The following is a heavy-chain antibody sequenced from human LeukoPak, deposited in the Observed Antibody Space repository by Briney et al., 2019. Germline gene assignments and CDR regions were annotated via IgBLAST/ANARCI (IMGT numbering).Heavy chain of an antibody. CDR3: ARLAAISGSDYPDD. D-gene: IGHD1-26*01. CDR2: IFYSGNT. J-gene: IGHJ4*02. V-gene: IGHV4-59*08. Sequence: SEALSLTCTVSGVSISSYYWSWIRQPPGKGLEWIGYIFYSGNTIYNPSLRSRVTISADTSKNHFSLRLRSVTAADTAVYYCARLAAISGSDYPDDWGQGTLVTVSS. CDR1: GVSISSYY.